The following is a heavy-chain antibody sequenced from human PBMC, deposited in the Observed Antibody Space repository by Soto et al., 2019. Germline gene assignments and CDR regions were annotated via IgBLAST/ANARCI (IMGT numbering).Heavy chain of an antibody. CDR2: IYPGDSDT. V-gene: IGHV5-51*01. CDR1: GYSFTSSW. Sequence: PGESLTISCKGSGYSFTSSWIGWVRQKPGKGLEWMGIIYPGDSDTRYSPSFQGQVTISADKSISTAYLQWSSLKASDTAMYYCASSYYYGSGSYAPRDYYYGMDVWGQGTTVTVSS. CDR3: ASSYYYGSGSYAPRDYYYGMDV. D-gene: IGHD3-10*01. J-gene: IGHJ6*02.